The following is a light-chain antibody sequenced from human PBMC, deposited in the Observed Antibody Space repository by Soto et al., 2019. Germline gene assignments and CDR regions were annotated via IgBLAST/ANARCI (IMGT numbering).Light chain of an antibody. CDR1: QSVSGN. V-gene: IGKV3-11*01. Sequence: EIVMTQSPATLSASPGERVTLSCRVSQSVSGNLAWYQQKPGQAPRLLIYDASNRATGVPARFSGSGSGTDFTLTISSLEPEDFAVYYCQQRSNWPLTFGGGTKVDIK. CDR3: QQRSNWPLT. CDR2: DAS. J-gene: IGKJ4*01.